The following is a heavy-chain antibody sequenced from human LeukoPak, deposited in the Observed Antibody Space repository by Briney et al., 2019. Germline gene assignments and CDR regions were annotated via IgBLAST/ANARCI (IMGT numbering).Heavy chain of an antibody. Sequence: PGGSLRLSCAASGFTFSSYSMNWVRQAPGKGLEWVSYISSSSSTIYYADSVKGRFTISRDNAKNSLYLQMNSLRAEDTAVYYCARAPRITMVRGVIIPYYFDYWGQGTLVTVSS. J-gene: IGHJ4*02. V-gene: IGHV3-48*04. D-gene: IGHD3-10*01. CDR2: ISSSSSTI. CDR3: ARAPRITMVRGVIIPYYFDY. CDR1: GFTFSSYS.